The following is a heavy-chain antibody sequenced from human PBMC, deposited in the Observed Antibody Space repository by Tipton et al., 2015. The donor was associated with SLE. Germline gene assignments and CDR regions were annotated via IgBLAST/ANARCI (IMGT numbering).Heavy chain of an antibody. CDR3: ARVEDSSGWNVGWFDP. CDR1: GFTVDLNY. V-gene: IGHV3-53*05. J-gene: IGHJ5*02. Sequence: SLRLSCTTSGFTVDLNYMTWVRQAPGKGLEWVSFMYSGGTTHYADAVRGRFTISRDNSRNTLYLQMNSLRPDDTGVYYCARVEDSSGWNVGWFDPWGQGTQVTVSS. CDR2: MYSGGTT. D-gene: IGHD6-19*01.